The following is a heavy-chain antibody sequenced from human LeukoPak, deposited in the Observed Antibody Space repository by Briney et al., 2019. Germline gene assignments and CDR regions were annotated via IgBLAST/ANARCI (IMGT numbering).Heavy chain of an antibody. Sequence: ASVKVSCKACGYIFTNYDINWVRQATGQGLEWMGYKNPNSGNSAYAQKFQGRVTITTDASITTAYMELSGLRSEDTALYYCAREGLDYWGQGTLVTVSS. CDR1: GYIFTNYD. CDR3: AREGLDY. CDR2: KNPNSGNS. J-gene: IGHJ4*02. V-gene: IGHV1-8*01.